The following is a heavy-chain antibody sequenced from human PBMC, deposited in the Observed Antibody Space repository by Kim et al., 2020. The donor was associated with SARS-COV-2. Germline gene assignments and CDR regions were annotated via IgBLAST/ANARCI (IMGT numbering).Heavy chain of an antibody. V-gene: IGHV4-31*03. CDR2: IYYSGST. Sequence: SETLSLTCTVSGGSISSGGYYWSWIRQHPGKGLEWIGYIYYSGSTYYNPSLKSRVTISVDTSKNQFSLKLSSVTAADTAVYYCARSGPVRQQLPLYWGQGTLVTVSS. CDR3: ARSGPVRQQLPLY. D-gene: IGHD6-13*01. CDR1: GGSISSGGYY. J-gene: IGHJ4*02.